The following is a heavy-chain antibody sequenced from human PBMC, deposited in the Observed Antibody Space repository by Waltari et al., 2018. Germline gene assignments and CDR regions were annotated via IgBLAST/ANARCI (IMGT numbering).Heavy chain of an antibody. Sequence: QVQLQESGPGLARPSETLSLTCVVSSYSIRSGTFWGWIRQPPGKGLEWSGSISHSGKTYYNPSLQSRLSLSVDTSKNQFALKVTSVTAADTAIYYCVRDLGGSGNSWFDAWGQGTLVTVSS. J-gene: IGHJ5*02. CDR2: ISHSGKT. D-gene: IGHD3-10*01. CDR1: SYSIRSGTF. V-gene: IGHV4-38-2*02. CDR3: VRDLGGSGNSWFDA.